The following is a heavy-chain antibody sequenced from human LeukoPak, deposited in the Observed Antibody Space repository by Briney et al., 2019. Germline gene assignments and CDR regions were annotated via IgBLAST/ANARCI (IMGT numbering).Heavy chain of an antibody. D-gene: IGHD1-1*01. J-gene: IGHJ4*02. Sequence: SVKVSCKASNYTFTSHDISWVRQAPGQGLEWMGWISPYTGNTKYAQKFQGRVTMTTSTSASIVYMELRSLRSDDTAVYFCAREGGTWVPFDYWGQGTLVTVSS. CDR1: NYTFTSHD. CDR2: ISPYTGNT. CDR3: AREGGTWVPFDY. V-gene: IGHV1-18*01.